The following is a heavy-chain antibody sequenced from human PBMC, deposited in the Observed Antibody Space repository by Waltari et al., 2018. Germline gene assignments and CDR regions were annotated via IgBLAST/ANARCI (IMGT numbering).Heavy chain of an antibody. V-gene: IGHV3-9*01. Sequence: EVQLVESGGGLVQPGRSLRLSCAASGFTFDDYAMHWVRQAPGKGLEWVSGISWNSGSIGYADSVKGRFTISRDNAKNSLYLQMNSLRAEDTALYYCAKDWDYYDSSGYAYWGQGTLVIVSS. D-gene: IGHD3-22*01. CDR2: ISWNSGSI. CDR3: AKDWDYYDSSGYAY. J-gene: IGHJ4*02. CDR1: GFTFDDYA.